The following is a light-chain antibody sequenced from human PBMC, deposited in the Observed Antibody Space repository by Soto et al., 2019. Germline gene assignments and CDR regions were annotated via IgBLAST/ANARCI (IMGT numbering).Light chain of an antibody. Sequence: DIQMTQSPSTLSASVGDRVTITCRASQSISSWLAWYQQKPGKAPKLLIYKASSLESGVPSRFSGSGSGTAFTLTISSLQPDDFATYYCQQYNSYSSTFGPGTKVDIK. J-gene: IGKJ3*01. CDR3: QQYNSYSST. CDR1: QSISSW. CDR2: KAS. V-gene: IGKV1-5*03.